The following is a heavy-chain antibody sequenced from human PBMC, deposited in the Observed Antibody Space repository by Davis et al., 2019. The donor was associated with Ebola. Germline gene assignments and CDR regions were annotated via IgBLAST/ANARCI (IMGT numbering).Heavy chain of an antibody. J-gene: IGHJ3*01. CDR3: ARHIAAVGHDGFDL. CDR1: GFNVLNNY. V-gene: IGHV3-66*04. CDR2: LYSSGDR. Sequence: GESLKISCAASGFNVLNNYMSWVRLAPGKGLEWLSVLYSSGDRYYADSVRGRFTISRDTSKNTLDLQVNSLRAEDSGTYYCARHIAAVGHDGFDLWGQGTMVTVSS. D-gene: IGHD6-13*01.